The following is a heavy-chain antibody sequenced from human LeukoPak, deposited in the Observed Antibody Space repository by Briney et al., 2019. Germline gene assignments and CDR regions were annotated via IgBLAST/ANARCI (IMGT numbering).Heavy chain of an antibody. Sequence: GGSLRLSCAASGFTFSSYGMHWVRPAPGKGLGGVAVISYDGSNKYYADSVKGRFTISRDNSKNTLYLQMNSLRAEDTAVYYCAKDPGYGSGSYLDYWGQGTLVTVSS. J-gene: IGHJ4*02. D-gene: IGHD3-10*01. CDR3: AKDPGYGSGSYLDY. CDR1: GFTFSSYG. CDR2: ISYDGSNK. V-gene: IGHV3-30*18.